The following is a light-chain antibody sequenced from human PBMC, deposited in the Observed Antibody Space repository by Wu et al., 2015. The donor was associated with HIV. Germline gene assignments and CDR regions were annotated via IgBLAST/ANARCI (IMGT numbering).Light chain of an antibody. CDR1: QSVSNSY. CDR3: QQYDTSPPS. CDR2: GAS. Sequence: DIVLTQSPGTLSLSPGERATLSCRASQSVSNSYLAWYQHKPGQAPRLLIYGASSRATGIPDRFSGSGSGTDFTLTISRLGPEDFAVYYCQQYDTSPPSFGPGTKVDIK. V-gene: IGKV3-20*01. J-gene: IGKJ3*01.